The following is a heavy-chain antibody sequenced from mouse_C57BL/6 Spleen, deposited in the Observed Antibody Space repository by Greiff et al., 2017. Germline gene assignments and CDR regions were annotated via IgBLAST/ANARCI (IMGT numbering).Heavy chain of an antibody. CDR2: LYPGSGST. CDR1: GYTFTSYW. J-gene: IGHJ2*01. V-gene: IGHV1-55*01. CDR3: ARSSGYLYYFDY. Sequence: VQLQQPGAELVKPGASVKMSCKASGYTFTSYWIPWVKQRPGQGLEWIGDLYPGSGSTNYNEKFKSKATLTVDTSSSTAYMQLSSLTSEDAAVYYCARSSGYLYYFDYWGQGTTLTVAS. D-gene: IGHD3-2*02.